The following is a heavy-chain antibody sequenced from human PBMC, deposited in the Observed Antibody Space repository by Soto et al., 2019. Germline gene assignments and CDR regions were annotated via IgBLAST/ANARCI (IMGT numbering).Heavy chain of an antibody. CDR3: ARAGDIVATTYYYYYGMDV. J-gene: IGHJ6*02. CDR1: GGSISSGDYY. CDR2: IYYSGST. D-gene: IGHD5-12*01. V-gene: IGHV4-30-4*01. Sequence: SETLSLTCAVYGGSISSGDYYWSWIRQPPGKGLEWIGYIYYSGSTYYNPSLKSRVTISVDTSKNQFSLKLSSVTAADTAVYYCARAGDIVATTYYYYYGMDVWGQGTTVTVSS.